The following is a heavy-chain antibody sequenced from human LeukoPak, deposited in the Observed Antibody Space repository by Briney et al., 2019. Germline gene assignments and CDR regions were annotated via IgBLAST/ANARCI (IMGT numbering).Heavy chain of an antibody. CDR2: INHSGST. J-gene: IGHJ4*02. CDR3: ARGRGSRATTEIIN. CDR1: GGSFSGHY. V-gene: IGHV4-34*01. Sequence: SETLSLTCAVYGGSFSGHYWSWIRQPPGEGLEWIGEINHSGSTNYNPSLKSRVTISVDTSKNQFSLKLSSVTAADTAVYYCARGRGSRATTEIINWGQGTLVTVSS. D-gene: IGHD6-13*01.